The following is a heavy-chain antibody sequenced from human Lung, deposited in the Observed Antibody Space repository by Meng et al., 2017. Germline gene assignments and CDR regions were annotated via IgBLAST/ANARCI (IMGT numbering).Heavy chain of an antibody. Sequence: QVQLRQWGAGLLMPSETLSPPRVVSGGSFRDYYWSWIRQPPGKGLEWIGEINHSGSTNYNPSLESRATISVDTSQNNLSLKLSSVTAADSAVYYCARGPTTMAHDFDYWGQGTLVTSPQ. CDR2: INHSGST. J-gene: IGHJ4*02. CDR1: GGSFRDYY. D-gene: IGHD4-11*01. CDR3: ARGPTTMAHDFDY. V-gene: IGHV4-34*01.